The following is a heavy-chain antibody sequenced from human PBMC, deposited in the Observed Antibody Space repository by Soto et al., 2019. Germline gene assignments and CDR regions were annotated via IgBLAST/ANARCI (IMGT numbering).Heavy chain of an antibody. V-gene: IGHV1-46*01. CDR2: INPSGGST. J-gene: IGHJ6*02. CDR3: ARVYYCSGGSCYGYYYGMAV. Sequence: GASVKVSCKASGYTFTSYYMHWVRQAPGQGLEWMGIINPSGGSTSYAQKFQGRVTMTRDTSTSTVYMELSSLRSEDTAVYYCARVYYCSGGSCYGYYYGMAVWGQGTTVTVSS. D-gene: IGHD2-15*01. CDR1: GYTFTSYY.